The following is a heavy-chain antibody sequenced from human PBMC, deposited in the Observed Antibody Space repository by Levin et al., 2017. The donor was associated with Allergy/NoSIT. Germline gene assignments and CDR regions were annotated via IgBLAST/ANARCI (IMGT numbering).Heavy chain of an antibody. CDR2: IYYSGST. CDR1: GGSISSSSYY. CDR3: ARPPQGGYAFDS. Sequence: GSLRLSCTVSGGSISSSSYYWGWIRQPPGKGLEWIGSIYYSGSTYYNPSLKSRVTISVDTSKNQFSLKLSSVTAADTAGEYCARPPQGGYAFDSWGPGTMVTVSS. J-gene: IGHJ3*02. D-gene: IGHD3-16*01. V-gene: IGHV4-39*01.